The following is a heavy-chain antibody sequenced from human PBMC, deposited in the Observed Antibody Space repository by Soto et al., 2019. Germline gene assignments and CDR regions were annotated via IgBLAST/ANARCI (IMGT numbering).Heavy chain of an antibody. J-gene: IGHJ5*02. CDR2: INVYNGNT. CDR3: ARDLAVGWFDP. D-gene: IGHD2-2*01. V-gene: IGHV1-18*01. CDR1: GYTFTSYS. Sequence: QVQLVQSGAEVKKPGASVKVSCKTSGYTFTSYSISWVRQAPGQGLEWMGWINVYNGNTKYAQNLQGRVTMTTDTSSSTAYMELRRIRSDDTAVYYCARDLAVGWFDPWGQGTLVTVSS.